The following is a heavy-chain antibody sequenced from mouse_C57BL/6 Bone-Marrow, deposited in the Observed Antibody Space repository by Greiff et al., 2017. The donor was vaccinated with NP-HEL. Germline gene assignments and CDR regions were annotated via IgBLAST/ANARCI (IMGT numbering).Heavy chain of an antibody. CDR1: GYTFTSYW. D-gene: IGHD3-1*01. Sequence: QVQLQQSGAELARPGASVKLSCKASGYTFTSYWMHWVKQRPGQGLEWIGNINPSNGGTNYNEKFKSEATLTVDKSSSTAYMQLSSLTSEDSAVYYCARLGEYLFDDWGQGTTLTVSS. J-gene: IGHJ2*01. V-gene: IGHV1-53*01. CDR2: INPSNGGT. CDR3: ARLGEYLFDD.